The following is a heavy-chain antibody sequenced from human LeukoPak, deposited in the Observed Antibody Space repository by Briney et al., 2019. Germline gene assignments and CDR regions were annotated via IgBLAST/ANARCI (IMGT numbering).Heavy chain of an antibody. V-gene: IGHV3-30*03. Sequence: GGSLRLSCAASGFTFSSYGMHWVRQAPGKGLEWVAVISYDGSNKYYADSVKGRFTISRDNSKNTLYLQMNSLRAEDTAVYYCARFRGPDYYYYYYMDVWGKGTTVTVSS. D-gene: IGHD3-10*01. CDR1: GFTFSSYG. CDR2: ISYDGSNK. CDR3: ARFRGPDYYYYYYMDV. J-gene: IGHJ6*03.